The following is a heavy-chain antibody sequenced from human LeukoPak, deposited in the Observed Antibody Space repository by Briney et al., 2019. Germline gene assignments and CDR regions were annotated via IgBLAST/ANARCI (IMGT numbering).Heavy chain of an antibody. CDR3: ARVGEQWLVFFDY. V-gene: IGHV4-59*02. J-gene: IGHJ4*02. Sequence: SETLSLTCTVSGSSVNTYYWSWIRQPPGKGLEWIGYIYYSGSTNYNPSLKSRVTISVDTSKNQFSLQLNSVTPEDTAVYYCARVGEQWLVFFDYWGQGTLVTVSS. D-gene: IGHD6-19*01. CDR1: GSSVNTYY. CDR2: IYYSGST.